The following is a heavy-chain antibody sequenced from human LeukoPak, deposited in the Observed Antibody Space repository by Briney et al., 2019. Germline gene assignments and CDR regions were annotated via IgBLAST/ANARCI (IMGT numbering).Heavy chain of an antibody. Sequence: PSETLSLTCTVSGGSISSGSYYWNWIRQPAGKGLEWIGRIYTSGSTNYNPSLKSRVTTSVDTSKNQFSLRLNSVTAADTAVYYCARARKTNWGSLGFDYWGQGTLVTVSS. CDR2: IYTSGST. CDR1: GGSISSGSYY. V-gene: IGHV4-61*02. CDR3: ARARKTNWGSLGFDY. D-gene: IGHD7-27*01. J-gene: IGHJ4*02.